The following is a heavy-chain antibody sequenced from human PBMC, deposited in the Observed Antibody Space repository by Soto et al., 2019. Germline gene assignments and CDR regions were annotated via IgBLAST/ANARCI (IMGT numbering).Heavy chain of an antibody. D-gene: IGHD4-17*01. V-gene: IGHV6-1*01. CDR1: GDSVSSNSAA. Sequence: KQSQTLSLTCAISGDSVSSNSAAWNWIRQSPSRGLEWLGRTYYRSKWYNDYAVSVKSRITINPDTSKNQFSLQLNSVTPEDTAVYYCARDRDDYGDYDYYYYYMDVWGKGTTVTVSS. J-gene: IGHJ6*03. CDR2: TYYRSKWYN. CDR3: ARDRDDYGDYDYYYYYMDV.